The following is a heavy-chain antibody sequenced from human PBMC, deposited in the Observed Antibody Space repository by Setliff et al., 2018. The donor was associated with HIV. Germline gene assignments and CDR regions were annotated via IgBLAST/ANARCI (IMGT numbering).Heavy chain of an antibody. CDR2: IIPISGTA. J-gene: IGHJ5*02. V-gene: IGHV1-69*05. CDR1: GGTFSNYG. CDR3: ARDFGGYCSSMSCPGLFDP. D-gene: IGHD2-2*01. Sequence: ASAKVSCKASGGTFSNYGMSWVRQAPGQGLEWMGGIIPISGTANYAQKFQGRVTITTDESTSTAYMELSGLRSEDTAVYYCARDFGGYCSSMSCPGLFDPWGQGTLVTVSS.